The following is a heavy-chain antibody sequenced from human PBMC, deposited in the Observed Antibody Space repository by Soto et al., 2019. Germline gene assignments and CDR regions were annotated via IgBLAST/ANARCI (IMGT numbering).Heavy chain of an antibody. V-gene: IGHV4-59*01. Sequence: PSETLSLTCTVSGGSISSYYWSWIRQPPGKGLEWIGYIYYSGSTNYNPSLKGRVTISVDTSKNQFSLKLSSVTAADTAVYYCARGSVDTLVWFDPWGQGTLVTVSS. J-gene: IGHJ5*02. CDR1: GGSISSYY. CDR3: ARGSVDTLVWFDP. D-gene: IGHD5-18*01. CDR2: IYYSGST.